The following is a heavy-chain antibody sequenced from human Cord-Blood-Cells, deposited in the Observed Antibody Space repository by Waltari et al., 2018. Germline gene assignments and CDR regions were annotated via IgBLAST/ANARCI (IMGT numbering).Heavy chain of an antibody. V-gene: IGHV1-8*03. Sequence: AQLVQAGADAKKPGASVKVCCTASGYTFTSYDSNWVRQATGQGLEWMGWMNPNSGNTGYAQKFQGRVTITRNTSVGTAYMELSRLRSEDTAVYYCARGGPEYSSSSGRSYGMDVWGQGP. CDR3: ARGGPEYSSSSGRSYGMDV. CDR1: GYTFTSYD. CDR2: MNPNSGNT. J-gene: IGHJ6*02. D-gene: IGHD6-6*01.